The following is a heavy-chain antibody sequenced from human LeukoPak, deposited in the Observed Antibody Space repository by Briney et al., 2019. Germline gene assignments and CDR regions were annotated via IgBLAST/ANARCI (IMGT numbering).Heavy chain of an antibody. J-gene: IGHJ6*03. CDR2: ITSSSTYI. Sequence: PGGSLRLSCAASGFTFSTYNMNWVRQAPGKGLEWVSSITSSSTYIYHADSVKGRFTISRDNAKNSLYLQMNSLRAEDTAVYYCARDPYSGGYGDYYYYYMDLWGQGTTVTISS. CDR1: GFTFSTYN. V-gene: IGHV3-21*01. CDR3: ARDPYSGGYGDYYYYYMDL. D-gene: IGHD1-26*01.